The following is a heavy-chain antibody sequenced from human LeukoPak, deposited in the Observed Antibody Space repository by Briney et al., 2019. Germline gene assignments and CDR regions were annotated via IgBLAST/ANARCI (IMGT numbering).Heavy chain of an antibody. CDR3: ARDIYCSGGSCYPGGYFDY. CDR1: GFTFTGYS. CDR2: IFPNSGGT. D-gene: IGHD2-15*01. V-gene: IGHV1-2*02. J-gene: IGHJ4*02. Sequence: GASVKVSCKASGFTFTGYSMHWVRQAPGQGLEWMGWIFPNSGGTNYAQKFQGRVTMTRDTITSTIYMELSSLRSEDTAVYYCARDIYCSGGSCYPGGYFDYWGQGTQVTVSS.